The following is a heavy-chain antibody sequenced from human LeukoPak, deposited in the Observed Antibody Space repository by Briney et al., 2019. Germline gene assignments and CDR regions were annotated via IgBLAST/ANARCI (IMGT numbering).Heavy chain of an antibody. J-gene: IGHJ6*02. CDR1: GYTFTSYG. Sequence: ASVKVSCKASGYTFTSYGISWVRQAPGQGLEWMGWISAYNGNTNYAQKLQGRVTMTTDTSTSTAYMELRSLRSDDTAVYYCARAKRIAAAGTVLYYYYYYGMDVWGQGTTVTVSS. CDR3: ARAKRIAAAGTVLYYYYYYGMDV. V-gene: IGHV1-18*01. D-gene: IGHD6-13*01. CDR2: ISAYNGNT.